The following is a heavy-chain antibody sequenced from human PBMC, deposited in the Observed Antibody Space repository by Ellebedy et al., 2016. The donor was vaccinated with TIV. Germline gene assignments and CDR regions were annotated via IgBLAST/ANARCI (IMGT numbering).Heavy chain of an antibody. Sequence: ASVKVSCXASGYTLTSYAMHWVRQAPGQRLEWMGWSNAGNGNTKYSQEFQGRVTMTTDTSTSTAYVELRSLRSDDTAVYYCARLLTMLYYMDVWGKGTTVTVSS. CDR1: GYTLTSYA. V-gene: IGHV1-3*02. J-gene: IGHJ6*03. CDR2: SNAGNGNT. D-gene: IGHD1-1*01. CDR3: ARLLTMLYYMDV.